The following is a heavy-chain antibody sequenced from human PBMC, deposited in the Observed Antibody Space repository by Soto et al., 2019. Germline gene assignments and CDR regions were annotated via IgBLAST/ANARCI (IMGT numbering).Heavy chain of an antibody. D-gene: IGHD3-22*01. CDR3: ARSDSSGYYSIPAEYFQH. J-gene: IGHJ1*01. V-gene: IGHV3-64*01. CDR2: VSSNGAIT. Sequence: EVQLVESGGGLVQPGGSPRLSCAASGFTFSRYTMHWVRQAPGKGLEYVSAVSSNGAITYYANSVKDRFTISRDNSKDTLFLHMGSVRAEDMALYYCARSDSSGYYSIPAEYFQHWGQGTLVTVSS. CDR1: GFTFSRYT.